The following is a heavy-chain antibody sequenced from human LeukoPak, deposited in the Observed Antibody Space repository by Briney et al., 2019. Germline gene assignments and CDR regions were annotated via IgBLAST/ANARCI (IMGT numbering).Heavy chain of an antibody. CDR1: GFTFSTYW. V-gene: IGHV3-7*01. Sequence: PGGSLRLSCAASGFTFSTYWMSWVRQAPGKGLEWVANIIQDGSEESYVDSVKGRFTISRDNAENSLYLQMNSLRAEDTALYYCARGYVYGSFDYWGQGTLVTVSS. D-gene: IGHD2-8*02. CDR2: IIQDGSEE. J-gene: IGHJ4*02. CDR3: ARGYVYGSFDY.